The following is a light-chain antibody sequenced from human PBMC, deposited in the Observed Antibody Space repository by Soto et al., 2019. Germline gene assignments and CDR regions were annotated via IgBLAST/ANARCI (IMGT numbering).Light chain of an antibody. CDR1: SSNIGTYY. V-gene: IGLV1-51*02. CDR2: ENN. J-gene: IGLJ3*02. Sequence: QSALTQPLSVTAAPLQNRPIFCTGSSSNIGTYYVTWYQKLQGTAPTLLIYENNKRPSGIPDRFSGSKSGTSATLGITGLQTGDEADYYCGTWDSGLSAGVFGGGTKVTVL. CDR3: GTWDSGLSAGV.